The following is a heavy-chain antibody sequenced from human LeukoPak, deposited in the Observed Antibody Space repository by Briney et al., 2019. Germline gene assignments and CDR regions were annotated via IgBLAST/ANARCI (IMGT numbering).Heavy chain of an antibody. CDR1: GYTFTSYY. D-gene: IGHD3-22*01. CDR2: INPSGGST. CDR3: ARDLDYYDSSGYSPGGMDV. V-gene: IGHV1-46*01. J-gene: IGHJ6*02. Sequence: GASVKVSCKASGYTFTSYYMHWVRQAPGQGLEWMGIINPSGGSTSYAQKFQGRVTMTRDTSTSTVYMELSSLRSEDTAVHYCARDLDYYDSSGYSPGGMDVWGQGTTVTVSS.